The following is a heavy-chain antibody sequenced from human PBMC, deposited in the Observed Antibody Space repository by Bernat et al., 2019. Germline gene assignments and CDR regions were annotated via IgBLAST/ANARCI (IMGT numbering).Heavy chain of an antibody. J-gene: IGHJ4*02. D-gene: IGHD3-16*01. CDR2: INPNSGGT. Sequence: QVQLVQSGAEVKKPGASVKVSCKASGYTFTGYYKHWVRQAPGQGLEWMGWINPNSGGTNYAQKFQGWVTMTRDTSISTAYMELSRLRSDDTAVYYGARALMITFGGVAFDYWGQGTLVTVSS. V-gene: IGHV1-2*04. CDR1: GYTFTGYY. CDR3: ARALMITFGGVAFDY.